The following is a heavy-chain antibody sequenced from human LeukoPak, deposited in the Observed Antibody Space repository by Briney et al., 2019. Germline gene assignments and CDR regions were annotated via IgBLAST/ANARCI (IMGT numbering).Heavy chain of an antibody. D-gene: IGHD6-13*01. CDR2: ISWNSGSI. CDR1: GFTFEDYA. Sequence: PGGSLRLSCAASGFTFEDYAMHWVRQAPGKGLEWVSGISWNSGSIGYADSVKGRFTISRDNAKNSLYLQMNSLRAEDTALYYCAKDMGWQQLAYNFDYWGQGTLVTVSS. J-gene: IGHJ4*02. CDR3: AKDMGWQQLAYNFDY. V-gene: IGHV3-9*01.